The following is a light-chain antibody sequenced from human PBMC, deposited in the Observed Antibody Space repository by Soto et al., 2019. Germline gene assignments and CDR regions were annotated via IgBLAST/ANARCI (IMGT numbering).Light chain of an antibody. CDR3: YQQLLSLP. CDR2: AAS. CDR1: QSVSNNY. Sequence: DIVWRKSSVTLSLSPGERATLSCRASQSVSNNYLAWYQQKPGQAPKLLIYAASRRATGIPDRFSGSVYETRFEVTIIGLERKGLLVQSLYQQLLSLPFPEGTKVDIK. V-gene: IGKV3-20*01. J-gene: IGKJ4*02.